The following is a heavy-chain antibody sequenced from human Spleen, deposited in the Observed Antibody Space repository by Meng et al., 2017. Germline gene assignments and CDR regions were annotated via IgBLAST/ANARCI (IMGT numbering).Heavy chain of an antibody. J-gene: IGHJ3*02. D-gene: IGHD2-15*01. CDR3: ATLPPYCSGGSCYGDAFDI. CDR1: GGTFSSYA. Sequence: SVNVSCKASGGTFSSYAISWVRQAPGQGLEWMGGIIPIFGTANYAQKFQGRVTITTDESTSTAYIELSSLRSEDTAVYYCATLPPYCSGGSCYGDAFDIWGQGTMVTVSS. CDR2: IIPIFGTA. V-gene: IGHV1-69*05.